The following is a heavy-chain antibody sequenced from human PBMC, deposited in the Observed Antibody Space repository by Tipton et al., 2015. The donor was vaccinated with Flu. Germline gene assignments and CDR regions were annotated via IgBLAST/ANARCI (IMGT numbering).Heavy chain of an antibody. CDR3: ARIQGGYYGSESYDT. V-gene: IGHV4-59*13. D-gene: IGHD3-10*01. J-gene: IGHJ5*02. CDR2: IFYTGST. Sequence: TLSLTCSLSGGSISDYYYTWIRQPPGKGLEWIGSIFYTGSTDYNPSLKSRVTISVDTSKNQFSLELISVTAADTAVYYCARIQGGYYGSESYDTWGQGMLVTVSS. CDR1: GGSISDYY.